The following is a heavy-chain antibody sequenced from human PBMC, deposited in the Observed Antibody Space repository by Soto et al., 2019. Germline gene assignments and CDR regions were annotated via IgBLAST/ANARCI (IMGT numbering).Heavy chain of an antibody. J-gene: IGHJ5*02. V-gene: IGHV4-59*08. CDR3: ASWAHDGDYDAGWLDP. CDR1: GGSISSYY. CDR2: IYYSGST. D-gene: IGHD4-17*01. Sequence: SETLSLTCTVSGGSISSYYWSWIRQPPGKGLEWIGYIYYSGSTNYNPSLKSRVTISVDTSKNQFSLKLSSVTAADTAVYYCASWAHDGDYDAGWLDPWGQGTLVTVSS.